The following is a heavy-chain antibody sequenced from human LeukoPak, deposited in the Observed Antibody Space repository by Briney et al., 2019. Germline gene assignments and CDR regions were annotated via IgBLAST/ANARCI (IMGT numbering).Heavy chain of an antibody. Sequence: ASETLFLTCAVYGGSFSGYYWSWLRQPPGKGLEWIGEINHSGSTNYNPSLKSLVTISVDTSKTQFSLKLSSVTAADTAVYYCARGLYGSGIDYYYYMDVWGKGTTVTVSS. CDR2: INHSGST. V-gene: IGHV4-34*01. CDR1: GGSFSGYY. J-gene: IGHJ6*03. CDR3: ARGLYGSGIDYYYYMDV. D-gene: IGHD3-10*01.